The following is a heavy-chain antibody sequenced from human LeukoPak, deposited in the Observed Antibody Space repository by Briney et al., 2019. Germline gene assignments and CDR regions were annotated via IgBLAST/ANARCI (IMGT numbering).Heavy chain of an antibody. Sequence: PSETLSLTCAVYGGSFSGYYWSWIRQPPGKGLEWIGEINHSGSTNYNPSLKSRVTISVDTSKNQFSLKLSSVTAADTAVYYCAQEYSSGWYDGFDPWGQGTLVTVSS. CDR2: INHSGST. J-gene: IGHJ5*02. D-gene: IGHD6-19*01. V-gene: IGHV4-34*01. CDR1: GGSFSGYY. CDR3: AQEYSSGWYDGFDP.